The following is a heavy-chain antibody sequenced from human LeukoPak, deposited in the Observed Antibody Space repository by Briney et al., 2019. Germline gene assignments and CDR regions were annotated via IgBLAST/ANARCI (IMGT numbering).Heavy chain of an antibody. V-gene: IGHV3-74*01. CDR3: ARDNYYTMDV. CDR1: GFSFSGSW. Sequence: GGSLRLSCAASGFSFSGSWMHWVRQASGKGLVWGSRIKSDGSTIYADSVRGRFTISRDNAKNTLYLQMNSLRAEDTAVYYCARDNYYTMDVWGQGTTVTVSS. J-gene: IGHJ6*02. CDR2: IKSDGST.